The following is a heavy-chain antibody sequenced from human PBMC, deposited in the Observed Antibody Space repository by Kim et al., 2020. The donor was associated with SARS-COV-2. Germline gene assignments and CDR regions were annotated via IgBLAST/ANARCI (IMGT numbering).Heavy chain of an antibody. CDR2: IYWNDDK. V-gene: IGHV2-5*01. CDR1: GFSLSTSGLS. Sequence: SGPTLVNPTQTLTLTCSFSGFSLSTSGLSVGWIRQPPGKALEWLALIYWNDDKRYSPSLKTRLTVTMATSRNQVVLTMTNMDPVDSGTYYCAHRGGTGTKFDYWGQGTLVTVSS. D-gene: IGHD1-1*01. J-gene: IGHJ4*02. CDR3: AHRGGTGTKFDY.